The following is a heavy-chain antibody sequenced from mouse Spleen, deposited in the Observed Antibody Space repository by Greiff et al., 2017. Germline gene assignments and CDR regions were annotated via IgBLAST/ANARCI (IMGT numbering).Heavy chain of an antibody. CDR2: ISNLAYSI. Sequence: EVMLVESGGGLVKPGGSLKLSCAASGFTFSDYGMAWVRQAPGKGPEWVAFISNLAYSIYYADTVTGRFTISRENAKNTLYLEMSSLRSEDTAMYYCARQGTMASYGFDYWGQGTTLTVSS. J-gene: IGHJ2*01. CDR1: GFTFSDYG. D-gene: IGHD1-1*01. CDR3: ARQGTMASYGFDY. V-gene: IGHV5-15*04.